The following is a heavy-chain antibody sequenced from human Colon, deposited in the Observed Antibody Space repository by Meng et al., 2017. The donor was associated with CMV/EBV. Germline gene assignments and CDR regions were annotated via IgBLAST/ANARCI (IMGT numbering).Heavy chain of an antibody. J-gene: IGHJ4*02. CDR3: ARGITRIVASYDF. D-gene: IGHD3-16*02. V-gene: IGHV3-30*02. CDR1: EFTFSQYG. Sequence: GGSLRLSCTASEFTFSQYGMHWVRQAPGKGLEWVAFMQFDGREIIYVDSVEGRFTISRDNSKNTLYLQMNSLTSDDTAVYYCARGITRIVASYDFWGQGTLVTVSS. CDR2: MQFDGREI.